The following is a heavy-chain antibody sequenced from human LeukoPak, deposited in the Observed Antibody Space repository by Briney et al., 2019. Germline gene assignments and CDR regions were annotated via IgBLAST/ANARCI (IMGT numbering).Heavy chain of an antibody. J-gene: IGHJ4*02. CDR1: GYMFTSYD. V-gene: IGHV1-8*01. CDR2: MNPDSGKK. Sequence: SVKVSCKASGYMFTSYDINWVRQATEQRLEWMGWMNPDSGKKGQAQKFQGRITMTRNTSISTAYMELSSLGPEDTAVYYCAKYKGGDYVDSGKRYYLDHWGQGTPVTVSS. D-gene: IGHD3-16*01. CDR3: AKYKGGDYVDSGKRYYLDH.